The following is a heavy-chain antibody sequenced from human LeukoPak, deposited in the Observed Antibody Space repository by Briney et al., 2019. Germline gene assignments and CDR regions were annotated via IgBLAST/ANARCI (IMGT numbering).Heavy chain of an antibody. CDR2: INPSGGST. V-gene: IGHV1-46*03. CDR1: GYTFTSYY. CDR3: ARDRCSSTSCYTFDY. J-gene: IGHJ4*02. D-gene: IGHD2-2*02. Sequence: GASVKVSCKASGYTFTSYYTHWVRQAPGQGLEWMGIINPSGGSTSYAQKFQGRVTMTRDTSTSTVYMELSSLRSEDTAVYYCARDRCSSTSCYTFDYWGQGTLVTVSS.